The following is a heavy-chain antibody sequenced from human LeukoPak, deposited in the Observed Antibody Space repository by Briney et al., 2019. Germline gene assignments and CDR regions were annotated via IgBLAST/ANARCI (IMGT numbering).Heavy chain of an antibody. Sequence: GGSLRLSCAASGSTFSTYSMNWVRQAPGKGLEWVSSITRSSYIYYADSVKGRFTISRDNSKNTLYLQMNSLRAEDTAVYYCARDAGGEDFWSGYYTGYFDYWGQGTLVTVSS. J-gene: IGHJ4*02. D-gene: IGHD3-3*01. CDR3: ARDAGGEDFWSGYYTGYFDY. V-gene: IGHV3-21*01. CDR1: GSTFSTYS. CDR2: ITRSSYI.